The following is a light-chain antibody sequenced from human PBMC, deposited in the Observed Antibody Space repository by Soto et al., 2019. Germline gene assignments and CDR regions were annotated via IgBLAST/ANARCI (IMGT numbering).Light chain of an antibody. CDR3: QQRSNWPRT. Sequence: EIVLTQSPATLSLSPGERATLSCRASQSVSSYLAWYQQTPGKAPRLLIYDASNRATGIPARFSGSGSGTDFTLTISSLEPEDFAVYYCQQRSNWPRTFGQGTKVEIK. CDR1: QSVSSY. J-gene: IGKJ1*01. V-gene: IGKV3-11*01. CDR2: DAS.